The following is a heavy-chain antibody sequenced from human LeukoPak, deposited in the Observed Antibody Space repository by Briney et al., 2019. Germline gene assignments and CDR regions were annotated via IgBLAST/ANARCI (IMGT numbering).Heavy chain of an antibody. CDR1: GFTFSSYW. CDR2: ISWNSGSI. CDR3: AKGAARLSLFTSFDY. Sequence: GGSLRLSCAASGFTFSSYWMHWVRQAPGKGLEWVSGISWNSGSIGYADSAKGRFTISRDNAKNSLYLQMNRLRPEDMALYYCAKGAARLSLFTSFDYWGQGTLVTVSS. D-gene: IGHD3-16*01. V-gene: IGHV3-9*03. J-gene: IGHJ4*02.